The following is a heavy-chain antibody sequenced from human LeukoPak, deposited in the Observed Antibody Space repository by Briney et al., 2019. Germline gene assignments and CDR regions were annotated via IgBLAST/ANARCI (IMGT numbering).Heavy chain of an antibody. CDR2: ISGSGGST. D-gene: IGHD5-18*01. V-gene: IGHV3-23*01. CDR3: AVSSAAGGYNYGNGDFYY. CDR1: AFTFSSYA. Sequence: GGSLRLSCAASAFTFSSYAMSWVRQAPGKGLEWVSAISGSGGSTYYADSVKGRFTISRDNSKNTLYLQMNSLRAEDTPVEDWAVSSAAGGYNYGNGDFYYWGQGTLVTVSS. J-gene: IGHJ4*02.